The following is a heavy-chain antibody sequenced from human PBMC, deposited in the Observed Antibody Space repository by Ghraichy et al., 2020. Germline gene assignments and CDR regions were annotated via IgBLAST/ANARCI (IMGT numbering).Heavy chain of an antibody. CDR1: RGSINSYY. V-gene: IGHV4-59*08. D-gene: IGHD3-10*01. Sequence: SETLSLTCTVSRGSINSYYWSWIRQPPGKGLEWIGYIFYTGSTNYNPSLKSRVTISIDTSKIQFSLKLTSVTAADTAVYYCARLADRGNSHQFWGQGTLVTVSS. CDR3: ARLADRGNSHQF. CDR2: IFYTGST. J-gene: IGHJ4*02.